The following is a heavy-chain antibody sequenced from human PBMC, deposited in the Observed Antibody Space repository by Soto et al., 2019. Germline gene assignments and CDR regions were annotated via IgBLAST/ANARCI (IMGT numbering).Heavy chain of an antibody. V-gene: IGHV2-26*01. CDR3: ARILFGRSVAGGYFYMDV. D-gene: IGHD6-19*01. CDR1: GFSLSNGKVG. Sequence: VALKESGPVLVKPTETLTLTCTVSGFSLSNGKVGVSWIRQPPGKALEWLAHIFSNDEKSYRTSLKISLTISEDTSKSQVVLTMTNVDPVDTATYYCARILFGRSVAGGYFYMDVWGKGTTVTVSS. CDR2: IFSNDEK. J-gene: IGHJ6*03.